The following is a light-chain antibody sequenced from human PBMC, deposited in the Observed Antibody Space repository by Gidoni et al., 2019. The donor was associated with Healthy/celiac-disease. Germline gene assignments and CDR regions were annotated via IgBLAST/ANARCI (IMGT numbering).Light chain of an antibody. V-gene: IGKV1-39*01. Sequence: DIQMTQSPSSLSASVGDRVTITCRASQGISSYLNWYQQKPGKAPKLLIYAASSLQSGVPSWCSGSGSGTDFTLTISILQPEYFATYYCQHSYSTPPTFGQGTKVEIK. J-gene: IGKJ1*01. CDR3: QHSYSTPPT. CDR2: AAS. CDR1: QGISSY.